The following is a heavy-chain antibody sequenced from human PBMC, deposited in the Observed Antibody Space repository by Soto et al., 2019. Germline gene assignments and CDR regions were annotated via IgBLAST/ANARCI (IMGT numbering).Heavy chain of an antibody. Sequence: SLRLACAASGFNFGVFGMHWVRQAPGKGLEWLSVLSYEGSEEYYADSVRGRFTISRDNSKNTLFLQMDSLRVDDTGVYYCALTRRSSLLEVAGPGFEYWCHGTLVTVSS. CDR2: LSYEGSEE. CDR1: GFNFGVFG. J-gene: IGHJ4*01. V-gene: IGHV3-30*03. D-gene: IGHD6-19*01. CDR3: ALTRRSSLLEVAGPGFEY.